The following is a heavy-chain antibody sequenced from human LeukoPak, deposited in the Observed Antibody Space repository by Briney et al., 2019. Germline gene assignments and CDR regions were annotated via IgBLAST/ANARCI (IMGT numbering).Heavy chain of an antibody. D-gene: IGHD1-26*01. J-gene: IGHJ3*02. CDR1: GFTFTSSA. CDR3: AAESGSYRCTDAFDI. V-gene: IGHV1-58*02. Sequence: ASVKVSCKASGFTFTSSAMQWVRQARGQRLEWIGWIVVGSGNTNYAQKFQERVTITRDMSTSTAYMELSSLRSEDTAVYYCAAESGSYRCTDAFDIWGQGTMVTVSS. CDR2: IVVGSGNT.